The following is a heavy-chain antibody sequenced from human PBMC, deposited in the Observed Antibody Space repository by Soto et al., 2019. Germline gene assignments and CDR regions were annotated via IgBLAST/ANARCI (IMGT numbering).Heavy chain of an antibody. Sequence: QVQLQESGPGLVKPSETLSLTCTVSGGSVSSGSYYWSWIRQPPGKGLEWIGYIYYSGSTNYNPTLKSRVTISVDTSKNQFSLKLSSVTAADTAVYYCARDLGGSHPYYYYYGMDVWGQGTTVTVSS. J-gene: IGHJ6*02. CDR1: GGSVSSGSYY. CDR2: IYYSGST. D-gene: IGHD1-26*01. V-gene: IGHV4-61*01. CDR3: ARDLGGSHPYYYYYGMDV.